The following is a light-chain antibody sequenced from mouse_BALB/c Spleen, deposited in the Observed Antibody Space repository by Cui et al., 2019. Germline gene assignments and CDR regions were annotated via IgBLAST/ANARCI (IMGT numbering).Light chain of an antibody. V-gene: IGKV8-27*01. CDR2: WAS. J-gene: IGKJ1*01. CDR3: HQYLSSTWT. Sequence: NIMMTQSPYSLAVSAGEKVTISCKSSQSVLSSTNNKNYLAWYQQKPGQSPKLLIYWASTRESGVPDRFTGSGSGTDFTLTISSVQAEDLAVYYCHQYLSSTWTFGGGTKLEIK. CDR1: QSVLSSTNNKNY.